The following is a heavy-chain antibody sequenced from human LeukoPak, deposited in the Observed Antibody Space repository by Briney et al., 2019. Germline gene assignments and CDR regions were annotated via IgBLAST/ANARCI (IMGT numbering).Heavy chain of an antibody. J-gene: IGHJ6*02. V-gene: IGHV3-74*01. Sequence: PGGSLRLSCAASGFIFTNYWMHWIRQAPGKGLVWVSHIHNDGTRTSYMDSVKGRFTISRDIFKNTLYLQMNSLRAEDTAVYYCARDLPYSGSYLYYYYGMDVWGQGTTVTVSS. CDR1: GFIFTNYW. CDR2: IHNDGTRT. D-gene: IGHD1-26*01. CDR3: ARDLPYSGSYLYYYYGMDV.